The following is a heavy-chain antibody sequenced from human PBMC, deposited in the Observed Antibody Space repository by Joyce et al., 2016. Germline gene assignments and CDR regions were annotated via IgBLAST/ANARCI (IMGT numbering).Heavy chain of an antibody. CDR2: ISYDVIYK. Sequence: QVQLVESGGGVVQPGRSLRLSCAASGLTLSHYGVHWVRQAPGKVREWVAIISYDVIYKYYADSGKGRFTISRDNSKNTVFLEMNSLRTEDTAVYYCAKILTTTYSSGWFLDYWGQGTLVTVSS. CDR3: AKILTTTYSSGWFLDY. J-gene: IGHJ4*02. V-gene: IGHV3-30*18. CDR1: GLTLSHYG. D-gene: IGHD6-25*01.